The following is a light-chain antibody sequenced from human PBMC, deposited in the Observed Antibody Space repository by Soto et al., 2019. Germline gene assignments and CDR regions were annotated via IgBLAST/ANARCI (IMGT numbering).Light chain of an antibody. Sequence: QSVLTQPASVSGSPGQSITISCTGTSSDVGGYKYVSWYQQHPGKAPKLMIYDVSNRPSGVSNRFSGSKSGITASLTISGLQAEDEADYFCSSSSSSSTLVVFGGGTKVTVL. CDR1: SSDVGGYKY. V-gene: IGLV2-14*01. CDR3: SSSSSSSTLVV. J-gene: IGLJ2*01. CDR2: DVS.